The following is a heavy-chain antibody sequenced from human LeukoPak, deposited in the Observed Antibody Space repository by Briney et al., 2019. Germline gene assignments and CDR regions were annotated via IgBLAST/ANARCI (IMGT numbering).Heavy chain of an antibody. D-gene: IGHD3-22*01. CDR3: AGEYYYDSSGHYRTLGY. CDR1: GFPFSSFE. Sequence: GGSLRLSCAASGFPFSSFEMNWVRQAPGKGLEWVGRTRNKANSYTTEYAASVKGRFTISRDDSKNSLYLQMNSLKTEDTAVYYCAGEYYYDSSGHYRTLGYWGQGTLVTVSS. V-gene: IGHV3-72*01. CDR2: TRNKANSYTT. J-gene: IGHJ4*02.